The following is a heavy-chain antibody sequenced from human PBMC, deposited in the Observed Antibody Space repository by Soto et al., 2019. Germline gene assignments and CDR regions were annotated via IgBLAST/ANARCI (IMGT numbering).Heavy chain of an antibody. D-gene: IGHD5-18*01. CDR3: ARRGGYSYGSPFAY. J-gene: IGHJ4*02. CDR1: GASISGGNYY. V-gene: IGHV4-30-4*01. CDR2: VSSGGST. Sequence: SSETLSLTCSVSGASISGGNYYWTWIRQPPGKALEWIGCVSSGGSTFYNPSLQGQITISLDTSKNLFSLRLKSVSAADTAVYYCARRGGYSYGSPFAYWGQGALVTVSS.